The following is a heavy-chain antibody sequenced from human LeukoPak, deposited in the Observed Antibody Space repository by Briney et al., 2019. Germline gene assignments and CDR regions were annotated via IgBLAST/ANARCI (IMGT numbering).Heavy chain of an antibody. V-gene: IGHV3-11*01. CDR2: TGSAGTTI. Sequence: GGSLRLSCVASGFSFSDTSTTWIRQAPGKGLQFVASTGSAGTTIYYGDSVEGRFTISRDNAKNSLYLQLNSLRAEDTAIYYCARDLGYSYGLDHWGQGTLVTVSS. J-gene: IGHJ4*02. D-gene: IGHD5-18*01. CDR3: ARDLGYSYGLDH. CDR1: GFSFSDTS.